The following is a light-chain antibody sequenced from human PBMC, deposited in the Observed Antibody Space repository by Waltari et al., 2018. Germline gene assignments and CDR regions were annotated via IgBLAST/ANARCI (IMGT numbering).Light chain of an antibody. CDR2: VNSDGSH. Sequence: LSSGHSTNIIAWLQQHPEKGPRYLMNVNSDGSHNKGVGIPDRFSGSSSGAERYLTISSLQSEDEADYYCQTGGHGTWVFGGGTRLTVL. V-gene: IGLV4-69*01. J-gene: IGLJ3*02. CDR3: QTGGHGTWV. CDR1: SGHSTNI.